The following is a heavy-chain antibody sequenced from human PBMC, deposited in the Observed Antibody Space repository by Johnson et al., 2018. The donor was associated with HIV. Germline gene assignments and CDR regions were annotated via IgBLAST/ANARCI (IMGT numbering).Heavy chain of an antibody. CDR2: IKQDGSDK. V-gene: IGHV3-7*05. CDR3: ARAGWLQSRVDAFDI. D-gene: IGHD5-24*01. J-gene: IGHJ3*02. CDR1: GFTFSSYW. Sequence: QLVESGGGLVQPGGSLRLSCAASGFTFSSYWMSWVRQAPGKGLEWVANIKQDGSDKYYVDSVKGRFTISRDNAKNSLYLQMISLRAEDTAVYYCARAGWLQSRVDAFDIWGQGTMVTVSS.